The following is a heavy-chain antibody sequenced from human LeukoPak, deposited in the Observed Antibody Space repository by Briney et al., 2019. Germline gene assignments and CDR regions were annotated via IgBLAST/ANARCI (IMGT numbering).Heavy chain of an antibody. D-gene: IGHD3-22*01. CDR1: GFTFSSYW. CDR3: AGAPSEIGGYYPEYFRH. J-gene: IGHJ1*01. Sequence: GGSLRLSCAASGFTFSSYWMHWVRQAPGKGLVWVSRIKSDGSTNYADSVKGRFTISRDNAKNTLSLQMNSLRAEDTGVYYCAGAPSEIGGYYPEYFRHWGQGTLVTVSS. CDR2: IKSDGST. V-gene: IGHV3-74*01.